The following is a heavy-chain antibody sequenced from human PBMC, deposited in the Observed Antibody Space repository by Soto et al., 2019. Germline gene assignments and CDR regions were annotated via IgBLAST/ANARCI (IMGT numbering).Heavy chain of an antibody. J-gene: IGHJ2*01. CDR3: ARQFCGGDCPRWYFDL. Sequence: QVQLQESGPGLVKPSETLSLTCTVSGASISSYYWSWIRQPPGKRLEWIGNIYYSGSTNYNPSLKSRVTISVDTSKNQFSLKLSSVTAADTAVYYCARQFCGGDCPRWYFDLWGRGTLVTVSS. D-gene: IGHD2-21*01. CDR1: GASISSYY. CDR2: IYYSGST. V-gene: IGHV4-59*08.